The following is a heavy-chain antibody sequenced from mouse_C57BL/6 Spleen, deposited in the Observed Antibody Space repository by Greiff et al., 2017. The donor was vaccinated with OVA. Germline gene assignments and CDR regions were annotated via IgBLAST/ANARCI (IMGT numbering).Heavy chain of an antibody. D-gene: IGHD2-4*01. Sequence: EVQLQQSGPELVKPGASVKISCKASGYTFTDYYMNWVKQSHGKSLEWIGDINPNNGGTSYNQKFKGKATLTVDKSSSTAYMELRSLTSEDSAVYYCARGGDYDEDYYAMDYWGQGTSVTVSS. CDR3: ARGGDYDEDYYAMDY. CDR2: INPNNGGT. CDR1: GYTFTDYY. V-gene: IGHV1-26*01. J-gene: IGHJ4*01.